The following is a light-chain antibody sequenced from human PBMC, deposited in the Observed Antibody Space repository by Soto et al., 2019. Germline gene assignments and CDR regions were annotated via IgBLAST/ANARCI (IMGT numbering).Light chain of an antibody. J-gene: IGLJ1*01. CDR3: SSYAGSYSFGV. CDR2: EVS. V-gene: IGLV2-8*01. CDR1: SRDFGGYNY. Sequence: QSVLTQPPSPSGSPGQSVTISGTGTSRDFGGYNYVSWYQQHPGKAPKLMIFEVSKRPSGVPDRFSGSKSDNTASLTVSGLQAEDEADYYCSSYAGSYSFGVFGTGTKVTVL.